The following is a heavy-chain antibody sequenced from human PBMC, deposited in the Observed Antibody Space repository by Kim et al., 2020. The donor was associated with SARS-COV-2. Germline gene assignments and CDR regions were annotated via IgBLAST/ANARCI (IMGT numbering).Heavy chain of an antibody. CDR1: GFTFSSYA. D-gene: IGHD3-22*01. CDR2: ISYDGSNK. Sequence: GGSLRLSCAASGFTFSSYAMHWVRQAPGKGLEWVAVISYDGSNKYYADSVKGRFTISRDNSKNTLYLQMNSLRAEDTAVYYCARDGYDSSGYYDYWGQG. J-gene: IGHJ4*02. CDR3: ARDGYDSSGYYDY. V-gene: IGHV3-30*04.